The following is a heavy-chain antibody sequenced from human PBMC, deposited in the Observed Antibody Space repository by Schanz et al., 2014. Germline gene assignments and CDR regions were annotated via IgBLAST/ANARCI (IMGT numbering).Heavy chain of an antibody. J-gene: IGHJ4*02. V-gene: IGHV3-48*02. Sequence: EVQLVESGGGLVQPGGSLRLSCAASGFTFSSYSMNWVRQAPGKGLEWVSYISTSSSTIYYADSVKGRFTISRDNAKTSLYLQMNCLRDADTAVYSCARGGATRFDYWGQGTLVTVSS. CDR1: GFTFSSYS. CDR2: ISTSSSTI. CDR3: ARGGATRFDY. D-gene: IGHD1-26*01.